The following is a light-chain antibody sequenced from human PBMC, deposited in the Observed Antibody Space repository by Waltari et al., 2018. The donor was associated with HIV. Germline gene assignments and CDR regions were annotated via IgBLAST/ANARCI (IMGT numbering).Light chain of an antibody. CDR1: SSDVGGYNY. CDR2: DVS. V-gene: IGLV2-14*01. Sequence: QSALTQPASVSGSPGQSITISCTGTSSDVGGYNYVSWYQQHPGKAPKLMMYDVSNRPSGVSNRFSGSKSGNTASLTISGLHAEDEADYYCSSYTSTYVFGTGTKVTVL. CDR3: SSYTSTYV. J-gene: IGLJ1*01.